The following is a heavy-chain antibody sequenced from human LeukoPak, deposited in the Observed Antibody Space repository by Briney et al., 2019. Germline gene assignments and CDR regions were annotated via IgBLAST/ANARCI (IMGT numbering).Heavy chain of an antibody. D-gene: IGHD3-10*01. CDR3: ARVGVTMVRGENDYYYCGMDV. CDR2: ISSSSSYI. J-gene: IGHJ6*02. V-gene: IGHV3-21*01. Sequence: GGSLRLSCAASGFTFSSYSMNWVRQAPGKGLEWVSSISSSSSYIYYADSVKGRFTISRDNAKNSLYLQMNSLRAEDTAVYYCARVGVTMVRGENDYYYCGMDVWGQGTTVTVSS. CDR1: GFTFSSYS.